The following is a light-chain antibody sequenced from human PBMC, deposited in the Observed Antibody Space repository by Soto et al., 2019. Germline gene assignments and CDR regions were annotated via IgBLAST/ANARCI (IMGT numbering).Light chain of an antibody. CDR3: QQYGSLSWT. CDR1: QSVSSN. J-gene: IGKJ1*01. Sequence: EIVMTQSPVTLSVSPGVRAPLSCRASQSVSSNLAWYQQKPGQAPRLLIYGASTRATGVPARFSGSGSGTEFTLTISRLEPEDFAVYYCQQYGSLSWTVGQGTKVDIK. CDR2: GAS. V-gene: IGKV3-15*01.